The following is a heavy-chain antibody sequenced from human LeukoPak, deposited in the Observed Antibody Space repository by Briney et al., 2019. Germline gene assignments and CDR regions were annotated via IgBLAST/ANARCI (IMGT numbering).Heavy chain of an antibody. D-gene: IGHD2-15*01. J-gene: IGHJ4*02. V-gene: IGHV4-4*07. Sequence: SETLSLTCTVSGGSISSYYWSWIRQPAGKGLEWIGRIYISGSTNYNPSLKSRVTMSVDTSKNQFSLKLSSVTAADTAVYYCARVGGYCSGGSCLDYWGQGTLVTVSS. CDR1: GGSISSYY. CDR2: IYISGST. CDR3: ARVGGYCSGGSCLDY.